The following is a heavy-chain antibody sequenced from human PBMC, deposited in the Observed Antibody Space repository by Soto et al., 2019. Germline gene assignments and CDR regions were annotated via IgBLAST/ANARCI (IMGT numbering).Heavy chain of an antibody. CDR2: IYHGGST. J-gene: IGHJ4*02. CDR3: ARNEGVGSSGYYYFDY. D-gene: IGHD3-22*01. CDR1: GGSISSSNW. Sequence: SETLSLTCAVSGGSISSSNWWSWVRQPPGKGLEWIGEIYHGGSTNYNPSLKSRVTISVDKSKNQFSLKLSSVTAADTAVYYCARNEGVGSSGYYYFDYWGQGTLVTVSS. V-gene: IGHV4-4*02.